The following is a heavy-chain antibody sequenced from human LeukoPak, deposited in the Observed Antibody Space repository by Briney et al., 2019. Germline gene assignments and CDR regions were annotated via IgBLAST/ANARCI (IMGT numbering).Heavy chain of an antibody. CDR1: GFTFSDHY. J-gene: IGHJ4*02. CDR3: ARSHWGAYGVFDY. CDR2: TRNKANSYTT. Sequence: PGGSLRLSCAASGFTFSDHYMDWVRQAPGKGLELVGRTRNKANSYTTEYAASVKGRFTISRDDSKNSLYLQMNSLKTEDTAVYYCARSHWGAYGVFDYWGQGTLVTVSS. D-gene: IGHD7-27*01. V-gene: IGHV3-72*01.